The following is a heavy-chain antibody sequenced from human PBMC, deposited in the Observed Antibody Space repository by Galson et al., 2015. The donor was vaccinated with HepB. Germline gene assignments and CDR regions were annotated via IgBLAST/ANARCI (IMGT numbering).Heavy chain of an antibody. CDR2: ICCDGSNK. Sequence: SLRLSCAASGFTFSSYGMHWVRQAPGKGLEWVAVICCDGSNKYYADSEKGRFTISRDNSKNTLYLQMNSLRAEDTAVYYCANAAGKPALHDYWGQGTLVTVSS. V-gene: IGHV3-30*18. CDR3: ANAAGKPALHDY. D-gene: IGHD4-23*01. J-gene: IGHJ4*02. CDR1: GFTFSSYG.